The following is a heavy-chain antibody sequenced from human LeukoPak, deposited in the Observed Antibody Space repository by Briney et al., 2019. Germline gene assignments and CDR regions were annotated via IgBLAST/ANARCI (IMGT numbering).Heavy chain of an antibody. J-gene: IGHJ4*02. CDR2: ISGSGGST. V-gene: IGHV3-23*01. Sequence: GGSLRLSCAASGFAFSSYAMSWVRQAPGKGLEWVSAISGSGGSTYYADSVKGRFTISRDNSKNTLYLQMNSLRAEDTAVYYCAKISVEGRGLRFDYWGQGTLVTVSS. CDR1: GFAFSSYA. D-gene: IGHD2-15*01. CDR3: AKISVEGRGLRFDY.